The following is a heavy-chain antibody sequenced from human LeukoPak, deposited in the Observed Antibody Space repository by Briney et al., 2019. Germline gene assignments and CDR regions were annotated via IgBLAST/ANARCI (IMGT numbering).Heavy chain of an antibody. CDR3: ARHSADCTGTSCYLFDP. Sequence: SETLSLTCTVSGGSISSYYWSWLRQPPGKGLEWIGYIYYSGNTNYNPSLKSRVTISVDTSKNQFSLKLRTVTAADTAVYYCARHSADCTGTSCYLFDPWGQGTLVTVSS. J-gene: IGHJ5*02. CDR1: GGSISSYY. CDR2: IYYSGNT. V-gene: IGHV4-59*08. D-gene: IGHD2-2*01.